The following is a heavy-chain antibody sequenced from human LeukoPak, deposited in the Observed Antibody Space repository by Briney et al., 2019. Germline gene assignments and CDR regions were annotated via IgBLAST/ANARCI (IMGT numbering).Heavy chain of an antibody. CDR3: ARVKPYGDYAFDY. J-gene: IGHJ4*02. D-gene: IGHD4-17*01. CDR2: MNPNSGNT. CDR1: GYTFTSYD. Sequence: ASVTVSCKASGYTFTSYDINWVRQATGQGLEWMGWMNPNSGNTGYAQKFQGRVTMTRNTSISTAYMELSSLRSEDTAVYYCARVKPYGDYAFDYWGQGTLVTVSS. V-gene: IGHV1-8*01.